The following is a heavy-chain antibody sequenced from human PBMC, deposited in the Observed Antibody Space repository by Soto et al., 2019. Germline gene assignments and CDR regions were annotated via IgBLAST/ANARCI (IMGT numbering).Heavy chain of an antibody. J-gene: IGHJ4*02. CDR3: ERQQWLVNY. CDR2: IYHTGTT. CDR1: GYSISSGYF. D-gene: IGHD6-19*01. V-gene: IGHV4-38-2*01. Sequence: SETLSLTCAVSGYSISSGYFWACIRQPPGKGLQWLGNIYHTGTTYYYPCLKSRVTRPVDTSKNQFSLKLSSVTAADTAVYYCERQQWLVNYWGQGALVTVSS.